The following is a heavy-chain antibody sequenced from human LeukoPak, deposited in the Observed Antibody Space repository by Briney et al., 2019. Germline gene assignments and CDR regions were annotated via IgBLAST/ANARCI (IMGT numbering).Heavy chain of an antibody. Sequence: ASVKVSCKASGYTFTSYYMHWVRQAPGQGLEWMGIINPSGGSTSYAQKFQGRVTMNRDTSTSTVYMELSSLRSEDTAVYYCARVAGTKYFDYWGQGTLVTVSS. CDR3: ARVAGTKYFDY. CDR2: INPSGGST. CDR1: GYTFTSYY. D-gene: IGHD6-13*01. J-gene: IGHJ4*02. V-gene: IGHV1-46*01.